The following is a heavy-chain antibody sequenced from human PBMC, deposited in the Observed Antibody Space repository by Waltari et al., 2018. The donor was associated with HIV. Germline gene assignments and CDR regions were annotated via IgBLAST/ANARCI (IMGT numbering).Heavy chain of an antibody. Sequence: QVQLVQSGAEVKRSGASVKVSCKTSGYTFTAYGISWVRQAPGQGLEWMGWISAHNCKPDSAQKFQGRVTMTTDTSTNTAYLELRSLRSDDTAVYYCARGGGSCSNGVCYLMYTAMAPFDYWGQGTLVTVSS. CDR1: GYTFTAYG. CDR3: ARGGGSCSNGVCYLMYTAMAPFDY. D-gene: IGHD2-8*01. J-gene: IGHJ4*02. CDR2: ISAHNCKP. V-gene: IGHV1-18*01.